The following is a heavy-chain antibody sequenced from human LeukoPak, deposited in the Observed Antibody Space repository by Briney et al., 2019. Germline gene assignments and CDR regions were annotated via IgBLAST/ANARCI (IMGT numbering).Heavy chain of an antibody. CDR1: GGSISSGDYY. V-gene: IGHV4-30-4*08. Sequence: NPSETLSLTCTVSGGSISSGDYYWSWIRQPPGKGLEWIGYIYYSGNTYYNPSLKSRVTISVDTSKNQFSLKLSSVTAADTAVYYCASYGSGSYQYWYFDLWGRGTLATVSS. J-gene: IGHJ2*01. CDR3: ASYGSGSYQYWYFDL. D-gene: IGHD3-10*01. CDR2: IYYSGNT.